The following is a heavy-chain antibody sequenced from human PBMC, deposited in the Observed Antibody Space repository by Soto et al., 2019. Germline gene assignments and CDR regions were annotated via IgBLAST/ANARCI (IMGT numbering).Heavy chain of an antibody. V-gene: IGHV1-69*13. Sequence: SVKVSCKASGGTFSSYAISWVRQAPGQGLEWMGGIIPIFGTANYAQKFQGRVTITADESTSTAYMELSSLRSEDTAVYYCARDRDERSYDSSGYYYGFDDWGQGTLVTVSS. D-gene: IGHD3-22*01. CDR1: GGTFSSYA. CDR3: ARDRDERSYDSSGYYYGFDD. J-gene: IGHJ4*02. CDR2: IIPIFGTA.